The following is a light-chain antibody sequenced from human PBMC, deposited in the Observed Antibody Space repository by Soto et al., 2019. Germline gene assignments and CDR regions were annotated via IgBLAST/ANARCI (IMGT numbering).Light chain of an antibody. CDR3: QQFNIWPHMLS. J-gene: IGKJ4*01. CDR2: GAS. CDR1: QNITNY. Sequence: DIPVTQSPSSLSASLGETVTITCRASQNITNYLNWYHQESGKAPKLLIYGASSLLSGVPSRFVGRGSGTDFTLTITSLQPEDFAVYYCQQFNIWPHMLSFGGGTKLEMK. V-gene: IGKV1-39*01.